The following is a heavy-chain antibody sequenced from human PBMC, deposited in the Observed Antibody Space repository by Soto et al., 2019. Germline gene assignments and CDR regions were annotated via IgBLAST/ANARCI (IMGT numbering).Heavy chain of an antibody. D-gene: IGHD3-10*01. CDR3: MTDHGGL. CDR2: IKSDGSEK. Sequence: EVRLVESGGGLVQPGGSLRLSCGASGFTFYTYWMNWVRQAPGMGLEWVANIKSDGSEKYYVDSVKGRFTISRDNTKKSMYLQMNSRRVEDMARYHSMTDHGGLWGPGTLVTVTS. CDR1: GFTFYTYW. J-gene: IGHJ4*02. V-gene: IGHV3-7*01.